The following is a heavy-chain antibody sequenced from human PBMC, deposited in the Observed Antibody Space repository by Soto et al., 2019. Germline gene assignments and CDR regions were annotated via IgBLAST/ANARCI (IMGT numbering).Heavy chain of an antibody. CDR2: ISAYNGNT. Sequence: ASVKVSCKASGYTFTSYGISWVRQAPGQGLEWMGWISAYNGNTNYAQKLQGRVTMTTDTSTSTAYMELRSLRSDDTAVYYCARVPSDNYCCGGSCYSVPGAFDIXX. J-gene: IGHJ3*02. V-gene: IGHV1-18*01. CDR3: ARVPSDNYCCGGSCYSVPGAFDI. CDR1: GYTFTSYG. D-gene: IGHD2-15*01.